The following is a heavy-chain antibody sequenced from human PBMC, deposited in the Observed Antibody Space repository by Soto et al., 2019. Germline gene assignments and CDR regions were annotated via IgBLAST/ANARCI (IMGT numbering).Heavy chain of an antibody. CDR2: ISGSGGST. J-gene: IGHJ6*02. D-gene: IGHD6-13*01. CDR1: GFTFSSYA. CDR3: AKDADSSSWYPPYYYYYYGMDV. V-gene: IGHV3-23*01. Sequence: GGSLRLSCAASGFTFSSYAMSWVRQAPGKGLEWVSAISGSGGSTYYADSVKGRFTISRDNSKNTLCLQMNSLRAEDTAVYYCAKDADSSSWYPPYYYYYYGMDVWGQGTTVTVSS.